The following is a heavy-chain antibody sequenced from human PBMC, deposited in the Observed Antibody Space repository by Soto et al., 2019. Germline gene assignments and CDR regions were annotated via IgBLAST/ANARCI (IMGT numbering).Heavy chain of an antibody. D-gene: IGHD2-2*01. J-gene: IGHJ4*02. CDR3: ASSRFYFSSSSCSPDF. CDR2: IKQDGSEK. V-gene: IGHV3-7*01. CDR1: GFTFSSYW. Sequence: GGSLRLSCAASGFTFSSYWMSWVRQAPGKGLEWVANIKQDGSEKYYVDSVKGRFTISRDNAKNSLYLQMNSQRAELTAVYYCASSRFYFSSSSCSPDFWGQGTMVTVSS.